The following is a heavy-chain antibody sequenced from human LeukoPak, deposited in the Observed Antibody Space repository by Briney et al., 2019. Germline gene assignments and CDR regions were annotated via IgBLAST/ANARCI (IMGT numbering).Heavy chain of an antibody. CDR3: ARGPHQQWPVMRY. CDR2: INDSGSP. V-gene: IGHV4-34*01. J-gene: IGHJ4*02. CDR1: GGSFSGYY. D-gene: IGHD6-19*01. Sequence: PSETLSLTCAVYGGSFSGYYWSWIRQPPGKGLDWIGEINDSGSPNYNPSLKNRVTISMDTSKNQFSVQLTSVTAADTGIYYCARGPHQQWPVMRYWGQGSLVTVSS.